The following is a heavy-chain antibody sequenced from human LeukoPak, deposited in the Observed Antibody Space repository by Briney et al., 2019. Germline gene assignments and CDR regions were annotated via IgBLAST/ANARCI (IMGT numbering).Heavy chain of an antibody. V-gene: IGHV3-23*01. CDR3: AKQFLETS. CDR1: GFTFSSYA. D-gene: IGHD1-14*01. Sequence: GGSLRLSCAASGFTFSSYAMTWVRQAPGKGLEWVSTINAVDTNTYYADTVKGRFTVSRDNSKNTLYLQMNSLRAEDTAVYYCAKQFLETSWGQGTLVTVSS. J-gene: IGHJ4*02. CDR2: INAVDTNT.